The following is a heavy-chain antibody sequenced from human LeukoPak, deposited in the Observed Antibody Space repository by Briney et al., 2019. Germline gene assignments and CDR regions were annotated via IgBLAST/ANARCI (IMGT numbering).Heavy chain of an antibody. CDR1: GFTFSGHG. D-gene: IGHD2-2*01. J-gene: IGHJ4*02. Sequence: GGSLRLSCAGSGFTFSGHGMSWVRQAPGKGLEWVLAISGSGGTTYYADSVKDRFTISRDNSKRTVFLQMTNLRVDDTAVYYCAKNLRSMPPLPLDYWGQGTLVTVSS. CDR2: ISGSGGTT. CDR3: AKNLRSMPPLPLDY. V-gene: IGHV3-23*01.